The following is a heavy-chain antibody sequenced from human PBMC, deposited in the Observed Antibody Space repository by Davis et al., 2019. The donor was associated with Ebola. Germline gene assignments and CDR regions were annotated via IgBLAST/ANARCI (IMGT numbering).Heavy chain of an antibody. J-gene: IGHJ6*02. CDR1: GFTFSSHA. V-gene: IGHV3-23*01. CDR2: IGGSGGST. CDR3: ARDQSVVGATRYYYYYGMDV. Sequence: PGGSLRLSCAASGFTFSSHAMSWVRQAPGKGLEWVSAIGGSGGSTSYADSVQGRFTISRDSSKNTLFLQMNSLRAEDTAVYYCARDQSVVGATRYYYYYGMDVWGQGTTVTVSS. D-gene: IGHD1-26*01.